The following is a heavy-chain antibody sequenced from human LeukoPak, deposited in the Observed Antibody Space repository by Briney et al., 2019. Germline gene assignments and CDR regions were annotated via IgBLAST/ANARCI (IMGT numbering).Heavy chain of an antibody. CDR1: GFTFSSYS. CDR2: ISSSSGTI. Sequence: PGGSLRLSCATSGFTFSSYSMNWVRQAPGKGLEWVSYISSSSGTIYYADSVKGRFTISRDNAKNSLSLQMNSLRVEDTAVYYCAREGHCSTTSCALDAIEIWGQGTLVAVSS. D-gene: IGHD2-2*01. V-gene: IGHV3-48*01. J-gene: IGHJ3*02. CDR3: AREGHCSTTSCALDAIEI.